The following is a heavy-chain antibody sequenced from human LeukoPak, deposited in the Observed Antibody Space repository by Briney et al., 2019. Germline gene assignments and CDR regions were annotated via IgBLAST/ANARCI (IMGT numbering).Heavy chain of an antibody. CDR1: GYSFTSYL. D-gene: IGHD2-15*01. Sequence: GESLKISCKGTGYSFTSYLIGWVRQTPVKGLEWMGIIYPGDSDTRYSPSFQGQVTISADKSISTAYLQWSSLKASDTAIYYCARQEYCSGGSCYTWFDPWGQGTLVIVSS. J-gene: IGHJ5*02. V-gene: IGHV5-51*01. CDR3: ARQEYCSGGSCYTWFDP. CDR2: IYPGDSDT.